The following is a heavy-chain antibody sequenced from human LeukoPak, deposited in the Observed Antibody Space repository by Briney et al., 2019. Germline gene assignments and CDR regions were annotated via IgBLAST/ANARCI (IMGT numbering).Heavy chain of an antibody. Sequence: GGSLRLSCAASGFTFSSYAMSWVRQAPGKGLEWVSAISGSGGSTYYADSVKGRFTISRDNSKNTLYLQMNSLRAEDTAVYYCAKDRKPSTRYSSGWDLGYWGQGTLVTVSS. CDR3: AKDRKPSTRYSSGWDLGY. CDR1: GFTFSSYA. J-gene: IGHJ4*02. V-gene: IGHV3-23*01. CDR2: ISGSGGST. D-gene: IGHD6-19*01.